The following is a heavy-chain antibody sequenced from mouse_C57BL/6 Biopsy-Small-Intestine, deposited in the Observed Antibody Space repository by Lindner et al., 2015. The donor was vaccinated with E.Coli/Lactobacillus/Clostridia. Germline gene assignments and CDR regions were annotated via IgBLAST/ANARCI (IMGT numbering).Heavy chain of an antibody. J-gene: IGHJ3*01. CDR2: INPYNDGT. CDR1: GYTFTTYL. Sequence: VQLQESGPELVKPGASVKMSCKASGYTFTTYLMYWMKQKPGQGLEWIGYINPYNDGTNYNAKFKGKATLTSDRSSSTVYMELSSLTSEDSAVYFCARRGQFSFAYWGQGTLVTVSA. CDR3: ARRGQFSFAY. V-gene: IGHV1-14*01.